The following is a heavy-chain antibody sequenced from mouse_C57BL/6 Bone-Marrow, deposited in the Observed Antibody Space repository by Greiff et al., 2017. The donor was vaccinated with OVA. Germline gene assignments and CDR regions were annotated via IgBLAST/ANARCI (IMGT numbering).Heavy chain of an antibody. D-gene: IGHD3-1*01. J-gene: IGHJ2*01. V-gene: IGHV1-26*01. CDR2: INPNNGGT. CDR3: ARSGRPFDY. CDR1: GYTFTDYY. Sequence: EVQLQQSGPELVKPGASVKISCKASGYTFTDYYMNWVKQSHGKSLEWIGDINPNNGGTSYNQKFKGKATLTVDKSSSTAYMELRSLTSEDSAVYYCARSGRPFDYWGQGTTLTVSS.